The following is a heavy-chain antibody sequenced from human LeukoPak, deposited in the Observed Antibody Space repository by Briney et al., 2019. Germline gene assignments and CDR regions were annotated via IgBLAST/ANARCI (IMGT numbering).Heavy chain of an antibody. CDR1: GYTFTSYG. CDR3: ARAQYSTYYYYYMDV. Sequence: ASVKVSCKASGYTFTSYGMNWVRQATGKGLEWMGWMNPNSGNTGYAQKFQGRVTMTRNTSISTAYMELSGLRSEDTAVYYCARAQYSTYYYYYMDVWGKGTTVTVSS. CDR2: MNPNSGNT. D-gene: IGHD6-6*01. V-gene: IGHV1-8*01. J-gene: IGHJ6*03.